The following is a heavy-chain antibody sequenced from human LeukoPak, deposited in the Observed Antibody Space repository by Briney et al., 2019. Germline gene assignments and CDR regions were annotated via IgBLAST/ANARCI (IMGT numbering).Heavy chain of an antibody. CDR2: IRLDDSTE. J-gene: IGHJ6*03. D-gene: IGHD3-10*01. CDR1: GFSFSNYV. V-gene: IGHV3-30*02. CDR3: AKSMLRGYYYMDV. Sequence: GGSLRLSCASSGFSFSNYVMHWVRQAPGKGLQWVAFIRLDDSTEYSADSVKGRFTISRDNSKNTLYLQMSRLRPEDTAVYYCAKSMLRGYYYMDVWGKGTTVIISS.